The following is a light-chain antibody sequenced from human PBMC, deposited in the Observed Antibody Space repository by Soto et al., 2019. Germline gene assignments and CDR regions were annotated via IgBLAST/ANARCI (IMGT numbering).Light chain of an antibody. J-gene: IGLJ1*01. CDR1: TSHIGSNP. CDR3: ATWDDSLNAYV. CDR2: TNN. V-gene: IGLV1-44*01. Sequence: QSVLTQPPSASGTPGQRVTISCSGRTSHIGSNPVDWYQQLPGTAPKLLIYTNNQRPSGVPDRISGSKSGTSASLAISGLQSEDEADYYCATWDDSLNAYVFGAGTKLTVL.